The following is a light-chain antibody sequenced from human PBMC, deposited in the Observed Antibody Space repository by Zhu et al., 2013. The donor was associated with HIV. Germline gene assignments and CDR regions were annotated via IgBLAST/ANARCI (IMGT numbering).Light chain of an antibody. CDR3: TSSISDTIIWV. Sequence: QSALTQPASVSGSPGQSIAISCTGTSSTIGAYNHVSWYQHHPGNAPKLIIYEVSNRPSGVSTRFSGSKSGNTASLTISGLRDEDEAIYYCTSSISDTIIWVFGGGTKLSVL. J-gene: IGLJ3*02. CDR2: EVS. CDR1: SSTIGAYNH. V-gene: IGLV2-14*01.